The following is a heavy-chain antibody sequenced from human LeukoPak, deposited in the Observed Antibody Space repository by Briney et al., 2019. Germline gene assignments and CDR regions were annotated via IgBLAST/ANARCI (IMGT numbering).Heavy chain of an antibody. D-gene: IGHD5-18*01. CDR1: GFTFGNNG. J-gene: IGHJ4*02. V-gene: IGHV3-23*01. CDR3: AKDLGRGYSDC. Sequence: GGSLRLSCAASGFTFGNNGMSWVRQAPGKGLEWVSSISESGANTYYPDSVKGRFTISRDNSQNTLYLQMNSLRAEDTAAYYCAKDLGRGYSDCWGQGTLVTVSS. CDR2: ISESGANT.